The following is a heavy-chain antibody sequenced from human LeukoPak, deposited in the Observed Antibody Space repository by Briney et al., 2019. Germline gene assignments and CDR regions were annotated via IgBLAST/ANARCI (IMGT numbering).Heavy chain of an antibody. CDR2: INHSGST. J-gene: IGHJ4*02. Sequence: PSETLSLTCAVYGGSFSGYYWSWIRQPPGKGLEWIGEINHSGSTNYNPSLKSRVTISVDTSKNQFSLKLSSVTAADTAVYYCAGLDSSSWYYFDYWGQGTLVTVSS. CDR3: AGLDSSSWYYFDY. V-gene: IGHV4-34*01. CDR1: GGSFSGYY. D-gene: IGHD6-13*01.